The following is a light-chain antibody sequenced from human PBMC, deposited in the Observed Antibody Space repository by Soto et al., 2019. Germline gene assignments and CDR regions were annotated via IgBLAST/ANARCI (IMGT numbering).Light chain of an antibody. CDR3: SSYTSGSTLGV. Sequence: QSALTQPASVSGSPGQSITISCTGTSSDVGGYNYVSWYQQHPGKAPKLMIYEVSNRPSGVSNCFSGSKSGNTASLTISGLQAEDEADYYCSSYTSGSTLGVFGGGTKLTVL. CDR2: EVS. J-gene: IGLJ3*02. V-gene: IGLV2-14*01. CDR1: SSDVGGYNY.